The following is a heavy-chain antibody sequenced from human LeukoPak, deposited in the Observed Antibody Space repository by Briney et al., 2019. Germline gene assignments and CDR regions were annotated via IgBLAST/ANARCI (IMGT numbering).Heavy chain of an antibody. CDR2: IYHSGST. Sequence: SETLSLTCTVSGGSISSSSYYWGWIRQPPGKGLEWIGSIYHSGSTYYNPSLKSRVTISVDTSKNQFSLKLISVTAADTAVYYCAREGIDPWGQETLVTVSS. J-gene: IGHJ5*02. V-gene: IGHV4-39*07. CDR1: GGSISSSSYY. CDR3: AREGIDP.